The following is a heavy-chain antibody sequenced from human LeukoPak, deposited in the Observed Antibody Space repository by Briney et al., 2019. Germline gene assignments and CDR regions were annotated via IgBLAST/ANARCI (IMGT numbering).Heavy chain of an antibody. CDR2: IKQDGSGK. Sequence: GGSLRLSCAASGFTFSSYRMSWVRQAPGKGLEWVANIKQDGSGKYYVDSVKGRFTISRDNAKNSLYLQMNSLRAEDTAVYYCARQRVYYDSSGRTYYFDYWGQGPLVTVSS. J-gene: IGHJ4*02. V-gene: IGHV3-7*01. D-gene: IGHD3-22*01. CDR1: GFTFSSYR. CDR3: ARQRVYYDSSGRTYYFDY.